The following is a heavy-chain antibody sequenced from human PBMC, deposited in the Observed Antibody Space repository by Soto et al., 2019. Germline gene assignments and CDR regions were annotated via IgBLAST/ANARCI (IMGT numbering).Heavy chain of an antibody. CDR1: GFTFWSYS. CDR2: INSGSNYT. Sequence: GGSLRLSCAASGFTFWSYSMNWVRQAPGKGLEWVSSINSGSNYTYFADSVKGRFTISRDSAKNSLYLQMNSLRAEDTAVYYCARDRQEWGFSYYGMDVWGRGTTVTVSS. J-gene: IGHJ6*02. CDR3: ARDRQEWGFSYYGMDV. D-gene: IGHD3-16*01. V-gene: IGHV3-21*01.